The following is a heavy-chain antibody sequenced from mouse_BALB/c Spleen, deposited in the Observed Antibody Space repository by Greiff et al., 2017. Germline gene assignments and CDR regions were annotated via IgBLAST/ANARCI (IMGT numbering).Heavy chain of an antibody. V-gene: IGHV5-9-4*01. J-gene: IGHJ3*01. D-gene: IGHD2-4*01. CDR2: ISSGGSYT. CDR3: ARGDDYPWFAY. CDR1: GFTFSSYA. Sequence: EVKLMESGGGLVKPGGSLKLSCAASGFTFSSYAMSWVRQSPEKRLEWVAEISSGGSYTYYPDTVTGRCTISRDNTKNTLYLEMSSLRSEDTAMYYCARGDDYPWFAYWGQGTLVTVSA.